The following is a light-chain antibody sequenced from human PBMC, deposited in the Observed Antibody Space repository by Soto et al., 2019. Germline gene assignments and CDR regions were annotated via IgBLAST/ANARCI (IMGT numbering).Light chain of an antibody. CDR3: QQFSTYPLT. J-gene: IGKJ4*01. CDR2: DVF. CDR1: QGITSA. Sequence: AIQLTQSPSSLSASLGDRVTITCRSSQGITSAIAWYRQRPGMAPELLIYDVFTLASGVTSRFSGSGSGTDFTLTISALQPEDFATYYCQQFSTYPLTFGGGTKVDIK. V-gene: IGKV1-13*02.